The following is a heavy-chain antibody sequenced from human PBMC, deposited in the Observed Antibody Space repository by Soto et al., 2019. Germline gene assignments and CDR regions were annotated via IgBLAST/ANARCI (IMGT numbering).Heavy chain of an antibody. J-gene: IGHJ4*02. V-gene: IGHV1-69*01. CDR3: ASGASRWYPYFFDS. D-gene: IGHD6-13*01. CDR2: IIPYYNTL. CDR1: EGTFNSYA. Sequence: QAQVVQSGAEVRKPGSSVKLSCKASEGTFNSYAIAWVRQAPRQGLEWMGGIIPYYNTLNYAQKFQDRVTITADDSTNTVYMELSSMSSDDTAVDFCASGASRWYPYFFDSWAQGTLVTVSS.